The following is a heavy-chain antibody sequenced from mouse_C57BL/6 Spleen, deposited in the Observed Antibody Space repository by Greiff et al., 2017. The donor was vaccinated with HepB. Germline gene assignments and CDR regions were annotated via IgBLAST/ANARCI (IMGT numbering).Heavy chain of an antibody. V-gene: IGHV14-4*01. D-gene: IGHD1-1*01. J-gene: IGHJ2*01. Sequence: EVKLMESGAELVRPGASVKLSCIASGFNIKDDYMHWVKQRPEQGLEWIGWIDPENGDTEYASKFQGKATITADTSSNTAYLQLSSLTSEDTAVYYCTTRYYGSSSYFDYWGQGTTLTVSS. CDR3: TTRYYGSSSYFDY. CDR2: IDPENGDT. CDR1: GFNIKDDY.